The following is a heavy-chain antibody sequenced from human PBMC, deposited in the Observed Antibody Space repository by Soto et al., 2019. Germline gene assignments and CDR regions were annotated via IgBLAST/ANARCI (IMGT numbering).Heavy chain of an antibody. V-gene: IGHV3-30*18. J-gene: IGHJ4*02. CDR1: GFTFSSYG. Sequence: QVQLVESGGGVVQPGRSLRLSCAASGFTFSSYGMHWVRQAPGKGLEWVAVISYDGSNKYYADSVKGRFTISRDNSKNSLYLQMNSLRAEDTAVYYCAKSGGDYEVRGFDYWGQGTLVTVSS. CDR3: AKSGGDYEVRGFDY. CDR2: ISYDGSNK. D-gene: IGHD4-17*01.